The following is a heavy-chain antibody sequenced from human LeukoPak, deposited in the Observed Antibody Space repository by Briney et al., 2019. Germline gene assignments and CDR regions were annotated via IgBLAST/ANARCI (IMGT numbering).Heavy chain of an antibody. V-gene: IGHV3-21*01. CDR2: ISSSSSYI. J-gene: IGHJ5*02. CDR3: ARLGEYSSGPTNWFDP. Sequence: GGSLRLSCAASGFTFSSYSMNWVRQAPGKGLEWVSSISSSSSYIYYADSVKGRFTISRDNAKNSLYLQMNSLRAEDTAVYYCARLGEYSSGPTNWFDPWGQGTLVTVSS. D-gene: IGHD6-19*01. CDR1: GFTFSSYS.